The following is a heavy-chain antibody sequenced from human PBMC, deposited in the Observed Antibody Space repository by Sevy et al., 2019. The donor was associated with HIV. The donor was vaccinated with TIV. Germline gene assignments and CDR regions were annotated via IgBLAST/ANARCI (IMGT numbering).Heavy chain of an antibody. J-gene: IGHJ6*02. CDR3: AKAGDQYYDILTGQYYYYGMDV. CDR1: GFTFSSYG. Sequence: GGSLRLSCAASGFTFSSYGMHWVRQAPGKGLEWVAAISYDGSNKYYADSVKGRFTISRDNSKNTLYLQMNSLRAEDTAVYYCAKAGDQYYDILTGQYYYYGMDVWGQGTTVTVSS. V-gene: IGHV3-30*18. CDR2: ISYDGSNK. D-gene: IGHD3-9*01.